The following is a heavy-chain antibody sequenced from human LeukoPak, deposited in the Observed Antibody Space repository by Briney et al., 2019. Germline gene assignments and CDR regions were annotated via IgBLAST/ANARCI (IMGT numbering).Heavy chain of an antibody. CDR3: AKDIGGSGYSYYFDC. D-gene: IGHD3-3*01. CDR2: ISSSSSYI. J-gene: IGHJ4*02. Sequence: PGGSLRLSCAASGFTFSSYSMNWVRQAPGKGLEWVSSISSSSSYIYYADSVKGRFTISRDNAKNSLYLQMNSLRAEDTALYYCAKDIGGSGYSYYFDCWGQGTLVTVSS. V-gene: IGHV3-21*04. CDR1: GFTFSSYS.